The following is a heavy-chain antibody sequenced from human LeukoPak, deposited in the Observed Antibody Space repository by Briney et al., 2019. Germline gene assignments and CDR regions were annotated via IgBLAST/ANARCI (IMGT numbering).Heavy chain of an antibody. V-gene: IGHV3-15*01. D-gene: IGHD2-15*01. Sequence: PGGSLRLSCAASGFTFSNAWMSWVRQAPGKGLERVGRIKSKTDGGTTDYAAPVKGRFTISRDDSKNTLYLQMNSLKTEDTAVYYCTPTLCSGGSCYDDAFDIWGQGTMVTGFS. CDR3: TPTLCSGGSCYDDAFDI. J-gene: IGHJ3*02. CDR1: GFTFSNAW. CDR2: IKSKTDGGTT.